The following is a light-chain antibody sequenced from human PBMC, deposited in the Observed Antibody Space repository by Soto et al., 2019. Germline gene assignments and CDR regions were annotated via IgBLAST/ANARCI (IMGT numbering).Light chain of an antibody. CDR3: QQRGTWPPT. Sequence: EIVLTQSPATLSLSPGESATLSCTTNQSVDTYFAWYQQKRGLAPRLLIYDASNRAIVIPARFSGRGSETDFSLTISSLEPEDFAIYFCQQRGTWPPTFGRGTRLEI. V-gene: IGKV3-11*01. CDR1: QSVDTY. J-gene: IGKJ5*01. CDR2: DAS.